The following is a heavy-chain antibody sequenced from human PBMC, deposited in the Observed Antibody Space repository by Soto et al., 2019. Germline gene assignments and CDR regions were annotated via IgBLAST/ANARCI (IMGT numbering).Heavy chain of an antibody. CDR1: GFSFTNYI. Sequence: GGSLRLSCAASGFSFTNYIMHWVCQAPGKGLERVAAILYDGSKTYYADSVKGRFTISRDSSKNTLYLQMNSLSAEDTAVYYCAVVGADIWGQGTLVTVSS. J-gene: IGHJ4*02. V-gene: IGHV3-30-3*01. CDR3: AVVGADI. CDR2: ILYDGSKT. D-gene: IGHD2-15*01.